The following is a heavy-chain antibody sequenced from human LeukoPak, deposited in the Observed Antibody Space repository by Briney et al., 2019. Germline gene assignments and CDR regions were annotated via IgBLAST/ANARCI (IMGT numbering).Heavy chain of an antibody. V-gene: IGHV1-69*13. Sequence: ASVKVSCKASGGTFSSYAISWVRQAPGQGLEWMGGIIPIFGTANYAQKFQGRVTITADESTGTAYMELSSLRSEDTAVYYCARVTPSANDYGDFYYYYYMDVWGKGTTVTISS. CDR3: ARVTPSANDYGDFYYYYYMDV. D-gene: IGHD4-17*01. J-gene: IGHJ6*03. CDR1: GGTFSSYA. CDR2: IIPIFGTA.